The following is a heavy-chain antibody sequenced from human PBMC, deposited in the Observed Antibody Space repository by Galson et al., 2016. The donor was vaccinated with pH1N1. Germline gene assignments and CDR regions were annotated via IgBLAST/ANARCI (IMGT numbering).Heavy chain of an antibody. Sequence: SVKVSCKASGYTFTSYYFHWVRQAPGQGLEWMGVIDPSGGGTTYAQKFQARVTMTRDTSTTTVYMDLSSLKSDDTAVYYCTRDLGSLRESWGQGTLVTVSS. CDR1: GYTFTSYY. CDR2: IDPSGGGT. D-gene: IGHD1-26*01. J-gene: IGHJ5*02. CDR3: TRDLGSLRES. V-gene: IGHV1-46*01.